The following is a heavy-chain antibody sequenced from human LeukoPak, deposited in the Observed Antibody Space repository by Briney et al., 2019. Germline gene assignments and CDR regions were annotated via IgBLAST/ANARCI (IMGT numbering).Heavy chain of an antibody. J-gene: IGHJ5*02. V-gene: IGHV1-46*01. CDR2: INPSGGST. CDR1: GYTFTGYY. Sequence: ASVKVSCKASGYTFTGYYMHWVRQAPGQGLEWMGIINPSGGSTSYAQKFQGRVTMTRDMSTSTVYMELSSLRSEDTAVYYCARAGGRSWFDPWGQGTLVTVSS. CDR3: ARAGGRSWFDP.